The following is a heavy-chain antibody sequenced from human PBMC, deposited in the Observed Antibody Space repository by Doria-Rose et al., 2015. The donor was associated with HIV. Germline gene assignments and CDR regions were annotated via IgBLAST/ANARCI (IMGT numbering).Heavy chain of an antibody. V-gene: IGHV3-11*01. CDR2: ISSSGSTI. D-gene: IGHD3-3*01. CDR3: ARGAYCDFWSGYENWFDP. CDR1: GFTFSDYY. Sequence: VQLEESGGGLVKPGGSLRLSCAASGFTFSDYYMSWIRQAPGKELEWASYISSSGSTIYYAVSVKGRFTISRDNAKNSLYLHMNSLRAEDTAVYYCARGAYCDFWSGYENWFDPWGQGTLVTVSS. J-gene: IGHJ5*02.